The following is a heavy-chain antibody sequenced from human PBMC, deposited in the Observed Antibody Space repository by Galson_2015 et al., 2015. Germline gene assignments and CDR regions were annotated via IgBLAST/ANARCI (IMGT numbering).Heavy chain of an antibody. CDR3: ATYLRAWELLPRGYFEY. V-gene: IGHV3-11*01. D-gene: IGHD1-26*01. Sequence: SLRLSCAASGLTFSDYYMSWLRQTPGKGLEWLSYISHSEKTVYYADSVEGRFTVSRDNAKNSVFLQMNSLRAEDTAIYYCATYLRAWELLPRGYFEYWGQGALVTVSS. J-gene: IGHJ4*02. CDR2: ISHSEKTV. CDR1: GLTFSDYY.